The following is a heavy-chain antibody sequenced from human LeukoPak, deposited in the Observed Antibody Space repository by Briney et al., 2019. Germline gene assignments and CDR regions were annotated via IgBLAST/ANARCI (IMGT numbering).Heavy chain of an antibody. J-gene: IGHJ4*02. CDR3: ARLPLGYYDSSGYWDY. V-gene: IGHV4-39*01. Sequence: SETLSLTCTVSGGPISSRSYYWGWIRQPPGKGLEWIGSIYYGGSPFYNPSLSGRVTISVDTSKNQFSLRLSSVTAADMAVYYCARLPLGYYDSSGYWDYWGQRTLVTVSS. CDR1: GGPISSRSYY. CDR2: IYYGGSP. D-gene: IGHD3-22*01.